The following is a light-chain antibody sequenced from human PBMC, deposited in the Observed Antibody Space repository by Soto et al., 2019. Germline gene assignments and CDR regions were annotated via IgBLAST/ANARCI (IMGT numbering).Light chain of an antibody. CDR2: GAS. V-gene: IGKV3D-15*01. J-gene: IGKJ4*01. CDR1: QSVSSN. Sequence: EIVMTQSPATLSVSPGERATLSCRASQSVSSNLAWYQQKPGQAPRLLIYGASIRATGIPARFSGSGSGTKFTLTISSLQSEDFAVYYCQQYNNWPLPFGGGTKVDIK. CDR3: QQYNNWPLP.